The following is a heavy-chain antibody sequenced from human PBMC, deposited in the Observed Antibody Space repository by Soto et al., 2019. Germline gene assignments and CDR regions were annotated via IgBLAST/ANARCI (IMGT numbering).Heavy chain of an antibody. Sequence: PGGSLRLSCAAFGFTFSTYWMSWVRQAPGKGLEWVANIKQDGSEKYYVDTEKGRFTISRDNAKNSLYLQMNSLRAEDTAVYYCARDYFYDSSGYAYWGQGTQVTVSS. D-gene: IGHD3-22*01. CDR1: GFTFSTYW. J-gene: IGHJ4*02. V-gene: IGHV3-7*05. CDR2: IKQDGSEK. CDR3: ARDYFYDSSGYAY.